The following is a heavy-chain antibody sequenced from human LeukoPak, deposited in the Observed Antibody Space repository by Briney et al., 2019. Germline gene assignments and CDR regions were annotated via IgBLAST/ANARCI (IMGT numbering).Heavy chain of an antibody. V-gene: IGHV4-34*01. CDR2: IHHGGGT. CDR1: DGSFTDYN. J-gene: IGHJ4*02. D-gene: IGHD3-22*01. CDR3: VRNGYDSSGYYFWSDY. Sequence: PSEILSLTCAVYDGSFTDYNWSWIRRSPGTGLEWIAEIHHGGGTNYSPTFKSRVTLLVDTPKNQLSLILRSVTAADTAVYYCVRNGYDSSGYYFWSDYRGQGTLVTVSS.